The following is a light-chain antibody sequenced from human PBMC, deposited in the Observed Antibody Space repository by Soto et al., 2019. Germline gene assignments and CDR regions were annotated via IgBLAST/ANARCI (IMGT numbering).Light chain of an antibody. V-gene: IGKV1-5*01. CDR2: DAS. Sequence: DIQLAPSPSTLSASVGDRVSINCRANETISSWLAWYQQKPGKAPKVLISDASSVQGGVPSRFSGSGSGTEFTLIIRSLQPDDFATYYCQQYYNYWTFGQGTKVDIK. CDR1: ETISSW. CDR3: QQYYNYWT. J-gene: IGKJ1*01.